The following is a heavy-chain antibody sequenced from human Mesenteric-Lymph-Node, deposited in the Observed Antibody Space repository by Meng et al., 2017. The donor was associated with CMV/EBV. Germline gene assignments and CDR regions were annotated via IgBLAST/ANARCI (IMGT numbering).Heavy chain of an antibody. Sequence: GESLKISCAASGFKFSSYDMYWVRQAPGKGLEWVAVVWYDGSNKYYADSVKGRFTVSRDNSKNTLYLQMSSLRAEDTAVYYCAKGGYSDYDYTYYGLDIWGQGTTVTVSS. CDR1: GFKFSSYD. V-gene: IGHV3-33*06. CDR3: AKGGYSDYDYTYYGLDI. D-gene: IGHD4-11*01. CDR2: VWYDGSNK. J-gene: IGHJ6*02.